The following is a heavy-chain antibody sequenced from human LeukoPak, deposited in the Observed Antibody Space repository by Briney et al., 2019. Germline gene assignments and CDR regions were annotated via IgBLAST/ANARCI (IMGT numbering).Heavy chain of an antibody. CDR1: GFTFRIYS. Sequence: GGSLRLSCVASGFTFRIYSMNGVRQAPGKGLECISYIISSSSSIYYADSVKGRFTISRDNAKSSLYLQMNSLRVEDTAGYYCASPALYCGGDCFASWGQGILVTVSS. V-gene: IGHV3-48*04. CDR2: IISSSSSI. CDR3: ASPALYCGGDCFAS. D-gene: IGHD2-21*02. J-gene: IGHJ1*01.